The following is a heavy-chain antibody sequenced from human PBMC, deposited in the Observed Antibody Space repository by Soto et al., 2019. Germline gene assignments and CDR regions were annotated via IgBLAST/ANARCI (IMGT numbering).Heavy chain of an antibody. CDR2: IYYSGST. CDR1: GGSISSGDYY. D-gene: IGHD5-12*01. J-gene: IGHJ4*02. Sequence: SETLSLTCTVSGGSISSGDYYWSWIRQPPGKGLEWIGYIYYSGSTYYNPSLKSRVTISVDTSKNQFSLKLSSVTAADTAVYYCARGFRGYSGYDYEPFDYWGQGTLVTVS. CDR3: ARGFRGYSGYDYEPFDY. V-gene: IGHV4-30-4*01.